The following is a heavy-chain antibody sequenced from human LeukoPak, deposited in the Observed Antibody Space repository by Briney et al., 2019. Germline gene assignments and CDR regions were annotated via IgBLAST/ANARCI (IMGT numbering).Heavy chain of an antibody. CDR2: ISYDGSNK. V-gene: IGHV3-30*18. CDR1: GFTFSSYG. CDR3: AKDSYYGSGSYYLDY. J-gene: IGHJ4*02. D-gene: IGHD3-10*01. Sequence: PGRSLRLSCAASGFTFSSYGMHWVRQAPGKGLEWVAVISYDGSNKYYADSVKGRFTISRDNPKNTLYLQMNSLRAEDTAVYYCAKDSYYGSGSYYLDYWGQGTLVTVSS.